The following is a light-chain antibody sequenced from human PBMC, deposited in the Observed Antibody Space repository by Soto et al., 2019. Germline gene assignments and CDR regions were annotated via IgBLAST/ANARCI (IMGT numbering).Light chain of an antibody. CDR2: SNN. CDR3: ASWDDNLNGPV. J-gene: IGLJ2*01. Sequence: QSVLTQPPSASGTPGQRVTISCSGTLSNIGSNTVHWYQQLPGTAPKLVIYSNNQRSSGVPDRLSASKSDTSASLAISGLQSEDEADYTCASWDDNLNGPVFGGGTKLTVL. CDR1: LSNIGSNT. V-gene: IGLV1-44*01.